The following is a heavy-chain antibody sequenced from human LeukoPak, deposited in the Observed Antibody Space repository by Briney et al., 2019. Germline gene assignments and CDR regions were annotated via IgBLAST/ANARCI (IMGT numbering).Heavy chain of an antibody. J-gene: IGHJ4*02. V-gene: IGHV1-18*01. D-gene: IGHD6-13*01. CDR3: ARVRGSSSWRRDPDY. CDR2: ISAYNSNT. CDR1: GYTFTSYG. Sequence: ASVKVSCKASGYTFTSYGISWVRQAPGQGLEWMGWISAYNSNTNYAQKLQGRVTMTTDTSTSTAYMELRSLRSDDTAVYYCARVRGSSSWRRDPDYWGQGTLVTVSS.